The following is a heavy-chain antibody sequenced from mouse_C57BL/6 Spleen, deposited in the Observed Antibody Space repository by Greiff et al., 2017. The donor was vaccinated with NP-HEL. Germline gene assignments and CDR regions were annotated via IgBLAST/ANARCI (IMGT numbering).Heavy chain of an antibody. D-gene: IGHD1-1*01. J-gene: IGHJ3*01. CDR3: ARPRCYGGTYAFGD. CDR2: IHPSDSDT. Sequence: QVQLQQPGAELVKPGASVKVSCKASGYTFTSYWMHWVKQRPGQGLEWIGRIHPSDSDTNYNQKFKGKATLNVDKSSSTAYMQLSSLTSEDSAVYYCARPRCYGGTYAFGDWGQGALVTVAA. CDR1: GYTFTSYW. V-gene: IGHV1-74*01.